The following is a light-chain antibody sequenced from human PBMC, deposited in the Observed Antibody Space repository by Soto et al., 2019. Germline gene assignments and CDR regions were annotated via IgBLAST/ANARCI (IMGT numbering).Light chain of an antibody. V-gene: IGKV1-39*01. J-gene: IGKJ1*01. Sequence: DIPLIQSPSSLSASVGDRVTITCRANDKMSRYLNWYQQKPGKAPKLLIYAASNLQSGVPSRFSGSGSGADFILTISSLQPEDSATYYCQQSYSTPRTFGQGTKVEVK. CDR2: AAS. CDR1: DKMSRY. CDR3: QQSYSTPRT.